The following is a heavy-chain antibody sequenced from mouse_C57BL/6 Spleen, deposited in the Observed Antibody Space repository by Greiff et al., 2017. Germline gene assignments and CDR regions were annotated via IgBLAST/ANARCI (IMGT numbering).Heavy chain of an antibody. CDR2: INPSSGYT. J-gene: IGHJ2*01. D-gene: IGHD2-2*01. Sequence: QVQLQQSGAELARPGASVKMSCKASGYTFTSYTMHWVKQRPGQGLEWIGYINPSSGYTKYNHKFKDKATLTADKSSSTAYMQLSSLTSEDSAVYYCARSGPYYAYDGPYFDYWGQGTTLTVSS. CDR1: GYTFTSYT. V-gene: IGHV1-4*01. CDR3: ARSGPYYAYDGPYFDY.